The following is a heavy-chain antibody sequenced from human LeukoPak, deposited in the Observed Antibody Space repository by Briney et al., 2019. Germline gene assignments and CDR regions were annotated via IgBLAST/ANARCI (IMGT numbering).Heavy chain of an antibody. J-gene: IGHJ4*02. Sequence: SGPALVKPTQTLTLTCTFSGFSLTTSGMCVSWLRQPPGKALEWLARIDLNDDEYYSTSLRTRLTNSKDPPKNQVALTTTNMDPVDTPTYSCTRLYGGENSFFDYWGQGVPVTVSS. V-gene: IGHV2-70*11. D-gene: IGHD3-16*01. CDR3: TRLYGGENSFFDY. CDR1: GFSLTTSGMC. CDR2: IDLNDDE.